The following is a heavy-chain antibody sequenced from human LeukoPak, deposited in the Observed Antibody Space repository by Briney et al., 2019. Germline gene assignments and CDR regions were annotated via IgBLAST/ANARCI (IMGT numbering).Heavy chain of an antibody. V-gene: IGHV4-59*01. CDR3: ARIRRDGYSHFDY. CDR1: VGSISSYY. Sequence: SETLSLTCTVSVGSISSYYWSWIRQPPGKGLEWIGYIYYTGSTNYNPSLKSRVTISVDTSKNQFSLKLSSVAAADTAVYFCARIRRDGYSHFDYWGQGTLVTVSS. D-gene: IGHD5-24*01. CDR2: IYYTGST. J-gene: IGHJ4*02.